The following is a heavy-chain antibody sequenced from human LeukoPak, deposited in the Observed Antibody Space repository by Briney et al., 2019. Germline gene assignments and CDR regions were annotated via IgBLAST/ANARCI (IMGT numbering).Heavy chain of an antibody. D-gene: IGHD2-2*01. J-gene: IGHJ6*03. V-gene: IGHV1-18*04. CDR1: GYTFTGYY. Sequence: ASVKVSCKTSGYTFTGYYMQWVRQAPGQGLEWMGWISAYNGNTNYAQKLQGRVTMTTDTSTSTAYMELRSLRSDDTAVYYCARAGNVVVLAIPGGYYYYMDVWGKGTTVTVSS. CDR3: ARAGNVVVLAIPGGYYYYMDV. CDR2: ISAYNGNT.